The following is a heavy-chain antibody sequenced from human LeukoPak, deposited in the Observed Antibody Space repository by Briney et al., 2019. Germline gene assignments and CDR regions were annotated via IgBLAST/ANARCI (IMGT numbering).Heavy chain of an antibody. D-gene: IGHD3-10*01. CDR1: GYSISSYC. J-gene: IGHJ4*02. Sequence: PSETLSLTCNVSGYSISSYCWSWIRQPPGKGLEWIGNIYKSGSTNYNPPFKSRVTISVDTSKNQFSLKLSSVTAADTAVYYCARRAMVRGGTYFDYWGQGTLVTVSS. CDR3: ARRAMVRGGTYFDY. V-gene: IGHV4-59*08. CDR2: IYKSGST.